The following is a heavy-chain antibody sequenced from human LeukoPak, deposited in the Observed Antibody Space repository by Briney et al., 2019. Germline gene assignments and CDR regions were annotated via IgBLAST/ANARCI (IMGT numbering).Heavy chain of an antibody. CDR1: GYTFTSYD. Sequence: ASVKVSCKASGYTFTSYDINWARQATGQGLEWMGWMNPNSGNTGYAQKFQGRVTMTRNTSISTAYMELSSLRSEDTAVYYCARYVGVAKTFYYYYYYMDVWGKGTTVTVSS. J-gene: IGHJ6*03. CDR3: ARYVGVAKTFYYYYYYMDV. CDR2: MNPNSGNT. V-gene: IGHV1-8*01. D-gene: IGHD3-3*01.